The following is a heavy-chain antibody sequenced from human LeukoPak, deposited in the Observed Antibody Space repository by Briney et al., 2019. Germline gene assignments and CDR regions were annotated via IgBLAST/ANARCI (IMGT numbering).Heavy chain of an antibody. CDR2: IYTSGST. J-gene: IGHJ5*02. V-gene: IGHV3-66*03. D-gene: IGHD3-10*01. Sequence: GRSLRLSCAASGFSVSSTYMSWVRQAPGKGLEWVSLIYTSGSTFYADSVMGRFTISRDNSKNTLFLQMNSLRAEDSAVYYCTRDRAGTQSWVEFDLWGQGTLVTVSS. CDR1: GFSVSSTY. CDR3: TRDRAGTQSWVEFDL.